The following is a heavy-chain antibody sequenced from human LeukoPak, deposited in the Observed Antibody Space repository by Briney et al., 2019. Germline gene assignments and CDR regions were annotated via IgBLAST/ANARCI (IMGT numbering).Heavy chain of an antibody. J-gene: IGHJ5*02. CDR1: GFTFSSYS. D-gene: IGHD5-18*01. Sequence: GGSLRLSCAASGFTFSSYSMNWVRQAPGKGLEWVSSISSSSSYIYYADSVKGRFTISRDNAKNSLYLQVNSLRAEDTALYYCARDRTAMVTGWFDPWGQGTLVTVSS. CDR2: ISSSSSYI. CDR3: ARDRTAMVTGWFDP. V-gene: IGHV3-21*04.